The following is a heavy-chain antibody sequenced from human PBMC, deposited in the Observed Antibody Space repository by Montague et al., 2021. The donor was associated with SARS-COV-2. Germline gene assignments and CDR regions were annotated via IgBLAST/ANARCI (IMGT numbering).Heavy chain of an antibody. D-gene: IGHD6-13*01. CDR3: ARVGRQQLVRLSGMDV. Sequence: SETLSLTCTVSGGSISSSSYYWGWIRQPPGQGLEWTGSIYYSGSTYYNPSLKSRVTISVDTSKNQFSLKLSSVTAADAAVYYCARVGRQQLVRLSGMDVWGQGTTVTVS. V-gene: IGHV4-39*07. CDR2: IYYSGST. J-gene: IGHJ6*02. CDR1: GGSISSSSYY.